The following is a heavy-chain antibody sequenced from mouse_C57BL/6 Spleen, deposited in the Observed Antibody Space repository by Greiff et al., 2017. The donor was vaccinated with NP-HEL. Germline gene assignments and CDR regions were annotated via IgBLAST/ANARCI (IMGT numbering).Heavy chain of an antibody. V-gene: IGHV2-5*01. CDR3: AKILTGTNAMDY. CDR1: GFSLTSYG. D-gene: IGHD4-1*01. J-gene: IGHJ4*01. Sequence: VKLMESGPGLVQPSQSLYITCTVSGFSLTSYGVHWVRQSPGKGLEWLGVICRGGSTDYNPAFMTRLSITKDNSKSQVFFNMHRLQADDTAIYFCAKILTGTNAMDYWGQGTSVTVSS. CDR2: ICRGGST.